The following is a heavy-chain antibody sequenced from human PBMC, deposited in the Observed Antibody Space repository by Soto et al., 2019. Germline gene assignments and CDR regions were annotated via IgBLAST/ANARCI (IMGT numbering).Heavy chain of an antibody. J-gene: IGHJ4*02. Sequence: HPGGSLRLSCAASGFTFSSYAMSWVRQAPGKGLEWVSAISGSGGSTYYADSVKGRFTISRDNSKNTLYLQMNSLRAEDTAVYYGAKSRLEVPPAGIAVAGTQILSFNWGQGTLVPVSP. CDR3: AKSRLEVPPAGIAVAGTQILSFN. CDR1: GFTFSSYA. CDR2: ISGSGGST. D-gene: IGHD6-19*01. V-gene: IGHV3-23*01.